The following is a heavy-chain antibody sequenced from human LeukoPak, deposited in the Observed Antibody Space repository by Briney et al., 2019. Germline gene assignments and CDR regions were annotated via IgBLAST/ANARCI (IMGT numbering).Heavy chain of an antibody. CDR2: IYNSGST. CDR3: ARSYASSWYWNWFDP. CDR1: GYSISSGYY. J-gene: IGHJ5*02. D-gene: IGHD6-13*01. Sequence: ASETLSLTCTVSGYSISSGYYWGWIRQPPGKGLEWMGSIYNSGSTYYNPSLKSRVTISVDTSKNQFSLKLSSVTAADTAVYYCARSYASSWYWNWFDPWGQGTLVTVSS. V-gene: IGHV4-38-2*02.